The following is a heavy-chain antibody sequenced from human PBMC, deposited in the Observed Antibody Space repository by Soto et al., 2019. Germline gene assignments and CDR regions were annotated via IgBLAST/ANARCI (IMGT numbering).Heavy chain of an antibody. V-gene: IGHV1-69*13. CDR1: GGTFSSYA. CDR3: ALGYCGGDCYSWNNYYGMDV. CDR2: IIPIFGTA. D-gene: IGHD2-21*02. Sequence: SVKVSCKASGGTFSSYAISWVRQAPGQGLEWMGGIIPIFGTANYAQKFQGRVTITADESTSTAYMELSSLRSEDTAVYYCALGYCGGDCYSWNNYYGMDVWGQGTTVTVSS. J-gene: IGHJ6*02.